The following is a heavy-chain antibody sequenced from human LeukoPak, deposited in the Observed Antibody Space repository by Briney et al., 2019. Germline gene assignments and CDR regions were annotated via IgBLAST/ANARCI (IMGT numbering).Heavy chain of an antibody. CDR2: ISYDGSNK. CDR3: AREGITMVREIDP. J-gene: IGHJ5*02. V-gene: IGHV3-30*04. CDR1: GFTFSSYA. Sequence: GGSLRLSCAASGFTFSSYAMHWVRQAPGKGLEWVAVISYDGSNKYYADSVKGRLTISRDNSKNTLYLQMNSLRAEDTAVYYCAREGITMVREIDPWGQGTLVTVSS. D-gene: IGHD3-10*01.